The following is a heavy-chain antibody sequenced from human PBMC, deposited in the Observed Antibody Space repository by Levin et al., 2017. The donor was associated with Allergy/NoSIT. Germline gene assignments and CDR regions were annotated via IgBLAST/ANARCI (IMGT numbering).Heavy chain of an antibody. V-gene: IGHV3-23*01. J-gene: IGHJ4*02. CDR1: GFTFSSYA. CDR2: ISGSGGST. CDR3: AKDLGGDTIFGVVIGLFDY. Sequence: GGSLRLSCAASGFTFSSYAMSWVRQAPGKGLEWVSAISGSGGSTFYTDSVKGRFTISRDNSKNTLYLQMHSLRAEDTAVYYCAKDLGGDTIFGVVIGLFDYWGQGTLVTVSS. D-gene: IGHD3-3*01.